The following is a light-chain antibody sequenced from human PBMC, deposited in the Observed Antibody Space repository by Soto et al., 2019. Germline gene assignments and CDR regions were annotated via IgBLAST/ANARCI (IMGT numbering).Light chain of an antibody. CDR2: GAS. CDR3: QQYGGSPGFT. V-gene: IGKV3-20*01. CDR1: QTACSNC. Sequence: ESVLTHSPGTLSLSPGERATLSCRASQTACSNCLAWYQQKPGQAPRLLISGASNRATGIPDRFSGSGSGTDFTLTISRLEPEDFAVYYCQQYGGSPGFTFGPGTKVDIK. J-gene: IGKJ3*01.